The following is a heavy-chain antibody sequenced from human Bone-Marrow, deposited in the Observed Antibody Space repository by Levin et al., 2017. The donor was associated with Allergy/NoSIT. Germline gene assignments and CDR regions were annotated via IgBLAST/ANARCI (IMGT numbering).Heavy chain of an antibody. V-gene: IGHV1-2*02. CDR2: INPNSGGT. Sequence: VASVKVSCKASGYTFTGYYMHWVRQAPGQGLEWMGWINPNSGGTNYAQKFQGRVTMTRDTSISTAYMELSRLRSDDTAVYYCARDRIVVVPAAIFVDYYYYGMDVWGQGTTVTVSS. J-gene: IGHJ6*02. CDR1: GYTFTGYY. D-gene: IGHD2-2*01. CDR3: ARDRIVVVPAAIFVDYYYYGMDV.